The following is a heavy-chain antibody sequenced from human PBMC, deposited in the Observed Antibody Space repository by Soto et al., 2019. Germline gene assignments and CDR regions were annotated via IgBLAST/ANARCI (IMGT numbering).Heavy chain of an antibody. CDR2: TYYRSKWYN. V-gene: IGHV6-1*01. CDR1: GDSVSSNSAA. J-gene: IGHJ6*02. CDR3: ARYAASTIAVAGYYYYYGMDV. D-gene: IGHD6-19*01. Sequence: PSQTLSLTCSISGDSVSSNSAAWYWIRQYPSRGLEWLGRTYYRSKWYNDYAVSVKSRITINPDTSKNQFSLQLNSVTPEDTAVYYCARYAASTIAVAGYYYYYGMDVWGQGTTVTVSS.